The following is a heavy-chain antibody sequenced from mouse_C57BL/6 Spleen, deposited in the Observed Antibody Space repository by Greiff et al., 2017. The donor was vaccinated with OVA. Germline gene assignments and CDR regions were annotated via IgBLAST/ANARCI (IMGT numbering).Heavy chain of an antibody. D-gene: IGHD1-1*01. CDR1: GYTFTDYN. J-gene: IGHJ4*01. CDR2: INPNNGGT. Sequence: EVQLQQSGPELVKPGASVKIPCKASGYTFTDYNMDWVKQSHGKSLEWIGDINPNNGGTIYNQKFKGKATLTVDKSSSTAYMELRSLTSEDTAVYYCARSLLYGSSPYYYAMDYWGQGTSVTVSS. CDR3: ARSLLYGSSPYYYAMDY. V-gene: IGHV1-18*01.